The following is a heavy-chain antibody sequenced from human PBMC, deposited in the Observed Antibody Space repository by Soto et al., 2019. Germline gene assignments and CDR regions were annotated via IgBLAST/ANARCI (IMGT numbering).Heavy chain of an antibody. V-gene: IGHV3-23*01. Sequence: EVQLLESGGGLVQPGGSLRLSCAASGFSFSSYVMSWVRQAPGKGLEWVSSISGSGANTYYVDSVKGRFTVSRDNSKKTLYLQMISLRGEDTAVYKCAKAAAYHGSASYFPFDDWGLGTRVTVSS. J-gene: IGHJ4*02. CDR3: AKAAAYHGSASYFPFDD. CDR2: ISGSGANT. CDR1: GFSFSSYV. D-gene: IGHD3-10*01.